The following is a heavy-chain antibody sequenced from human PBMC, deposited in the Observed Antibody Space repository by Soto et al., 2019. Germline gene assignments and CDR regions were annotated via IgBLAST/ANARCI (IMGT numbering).Heavy chain of an antibody. CDR2: IYYSGST. CDR3: ARQRGLITIFGVVSNWFDP. Sequence: SETLSLTCTVSGGSISSSSYYWGWIRQPPGKGLEWIGSIYYSGSTYYNPSLKSRVTISVDTSKNQFSLKLSSVTAADTAVYYCARQRGLITIFGVVSNWFDPWGQGTLVTVSS. V-gene: IGHV4-39*01. J-gene: IGHJ5*02. CDR1: GGSISSSSYY. D-gene: IGHD3-3*01.